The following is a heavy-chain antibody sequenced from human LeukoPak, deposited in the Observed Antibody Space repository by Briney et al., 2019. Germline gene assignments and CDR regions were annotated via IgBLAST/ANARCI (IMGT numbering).Heavy chain of an antibody. CDR3: VAWGNSGNS. CDR2: IKEDGSEK. CDR1: GFTFRNFW. D-gene: IGHD1-26*01. J-gene: IGHJ3*01. V-gene: IGHV3-7*01. Sequence: GGSLRLSCVVSGFTFRNFWMSWVRQAPGKGLEWVANIKEDGSEKNYVDSVKGRFTISRDNAKNSLYLQMNGLRAEDTAVYYCVAWGNSGNSWGQGTMVIVSS.